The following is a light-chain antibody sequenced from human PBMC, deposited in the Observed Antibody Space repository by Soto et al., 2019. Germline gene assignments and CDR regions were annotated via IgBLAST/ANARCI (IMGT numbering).Light chain of an antibody. CDR1: QSLGGN. CDR3: QQYGSSPPWT. V-gene: IGKV3-20*01. J-gene: IGKJ1*01. Sequence: EIVLTQSPGTLSMSPGEGATLSCRASQSLGGNLAWYQQKPGQAPRLLIYGASSRATGIPDRFSGSGSGTDFTLTISRLEPEDLAVYYCQQYGSSPPWTSGQGTKVDIK. CDR2: GAS.